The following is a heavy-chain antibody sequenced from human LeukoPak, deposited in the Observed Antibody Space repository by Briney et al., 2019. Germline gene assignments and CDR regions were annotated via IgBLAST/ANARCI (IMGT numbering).Heavy chain of an antibody. CDR2: ISGGGGNT. CDR1: GFTFSNYA. Sequence: PGGSLRLSCAASGFTFSNYAMSWVRQAPGKGLEWVSAISGGGGNTYYADSVKGRFTISRDNSKNTLYLQMNSLRAEDTAVYYCANRWVPMTQVDYWGQGTLVTVSS. V-gene: IGHV3-23*01. D-gene: IGHD3-22*01. CDR3: ANRWVPMTQVDY. J-gene: IGHJ4*02.